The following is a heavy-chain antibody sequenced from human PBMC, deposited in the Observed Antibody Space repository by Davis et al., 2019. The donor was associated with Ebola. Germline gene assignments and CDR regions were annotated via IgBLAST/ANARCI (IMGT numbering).Heavy chain of an antibody. V-gene: IGHV3-48*02. J-gene: IGHJ4*02. Sequence: GGSLRLSCAASGFTFSNYSMNWVRQAPGKGLEWVSYISSSSSTIYYADSVKGRFTISRDNAKNSLYLQMNSLRDEDTAVYYCAKLGMATIGIIDYWGQGTLVTVSS. D-gene: IGHD5-24*01. CDR2: ISSSSSTI. CDR3: AKLGMATIGIIDY. CDR1: GFTFSNYS.